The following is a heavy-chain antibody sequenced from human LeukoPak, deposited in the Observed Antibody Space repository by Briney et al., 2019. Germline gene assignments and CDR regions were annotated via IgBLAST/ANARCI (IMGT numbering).Heavy chain of an antibody. CDR3: ARGGYDYVWGSYRPPLDY. J-gene: IGHJ4*02. CDR1: GGSFSGYY. D-gene: IGHD3-16*02. CDR2: INHSGST. V-gene: IGHV4-34*01. Sequence: SETLSLTCAVYGGSFSGYYWSWIRQPPGKGLEWIGEINHSGSTNYNPPLKSRVTISVDTSKNQFSLKLSSVTAADTAVYYCARGGYDYVWGSYRPPLDYWGQGTLVTVSS.